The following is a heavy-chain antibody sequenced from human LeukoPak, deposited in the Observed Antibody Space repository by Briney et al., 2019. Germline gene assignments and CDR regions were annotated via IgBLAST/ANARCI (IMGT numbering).Heavy chain of an antibody. D-gene: IGHD2-2*01. CDR1: GGTFSSYA. CDR3: ASKAPAAMRRYYYYMDV. Sequence: ASVKVSCKASGGTFSSYAISWVRQAPGQGLEWMGRIIPIFGTANYAQKFQGRVTITTDESTSTAYMELSSLRSEDTAVYCCASKAPAAMRRYYYYMDVWGKGTTVTVSS. CDR2: IIPIFGTA. J-gene: IGHJ6*03. V-gene: IGHV1-69*05.